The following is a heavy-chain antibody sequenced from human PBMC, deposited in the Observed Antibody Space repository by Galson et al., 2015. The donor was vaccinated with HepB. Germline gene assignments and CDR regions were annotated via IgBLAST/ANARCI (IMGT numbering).Heavy chain of an antibody. CDR1: GYTFTING. Sequence: SVKVSCKASGYTFTINGISWVRQTPGQGLEWLGWISSNGGNTKYAQKYQGRITLTRDTSASTAYLELRSLRSDDTAMYYCARDRDYHFDFWGQGTLVTVSS. V-gene: IGHV1-18*01. J-gene: IGHJ4*02. CDR2: ISSNGGNT. CDR3: ARDRDYHFDF. D-gene: IGHD4/OR15-4a*01.